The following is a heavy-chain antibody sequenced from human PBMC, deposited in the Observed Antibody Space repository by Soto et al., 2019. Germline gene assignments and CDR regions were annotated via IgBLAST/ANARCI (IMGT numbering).Heavy chain of an antibody. Sequence: EVQLVESGGGLVPPGRSLKLSCAASGFTFHDYAMHWVRQGQGKGLEWVSGITWNSGSIDYADSVKGRFTISRDNAKNSLYLQMNSLRPEDTALYYCAKDIREYSSGWTYFDYWGHGTLVTVSS. V-gene: IGHV3-9*01. D-gene: IGHD6-19*01. CDR3: AKDIREYSSGWTYFDY. J-gene: IGHJ4*01. CDR2: ITWNSGSI. CDR1: GFTFHDYA.